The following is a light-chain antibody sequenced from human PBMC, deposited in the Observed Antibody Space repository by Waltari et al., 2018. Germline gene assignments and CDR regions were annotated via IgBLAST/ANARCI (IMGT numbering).Light chain of an antibody. V-gene: IGLV2-14*01. CDR2: DVS. CDR1: SSHVGGYNY. Sequence: QSALTQAASVTGSPGQSITISCTGTSSHVGGYNYVPWYQQYPGKAPKLMIYDVSNRPSGVSNRFSGSKSGNTASLTISGLQAEDEADYYCSSYTSSRTRVFGGGTKLTVL. CDR3: SSYTSSRTRV. J-gene: IGLJ3*02.